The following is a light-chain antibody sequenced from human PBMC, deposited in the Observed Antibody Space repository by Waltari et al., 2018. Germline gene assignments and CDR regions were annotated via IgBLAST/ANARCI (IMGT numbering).Light chain of an antibody. CDR3: QSSDTNCTHV. CDR2: KNT. CDR1: GLANQY. J-gene: IGLJ1*01. V-gene: IGLV3-25*03. Sequence: SYELTQPPSVSVSPGQTARITCSGDGLANQYVYWYQQKPGQAPVLMIYKNTERPSGIPERFSGSSSGTTVTLTISGVQAEDEADYYCQSSDTNCTHVFGIGTKVTVL.